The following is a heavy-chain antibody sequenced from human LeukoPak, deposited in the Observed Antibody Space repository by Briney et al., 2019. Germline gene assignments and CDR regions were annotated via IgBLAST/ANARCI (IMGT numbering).Heavy chain of an antibody. CDR1: GNGFTTSW. J-gene: IGHJ3*02. D-gene: IGHD3-22*01. Sequence: GESLKISCKGFGNGFTTSWIGWGRRMPGKGLGWLGLIFPGDSDTRYSTSFQGQVTISADKSISTAYLQWSSLKASDTAMYYCARHPHYYDSSGTFGDDAFDIWGQGTMVTVSS. CDR3: ARHPHYYDSSGTFGDDAFDI. V-gene: IGHV5-51*01. CDR2: IFPGDSDT.